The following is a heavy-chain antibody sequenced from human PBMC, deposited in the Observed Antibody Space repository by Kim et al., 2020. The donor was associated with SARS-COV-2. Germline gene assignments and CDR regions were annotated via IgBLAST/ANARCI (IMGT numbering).Heavy chain of an antibody. J-gene: IGHJ4*02. CDR1: SDSFSAYY. D-gene: IGHD3-3*02. CDR2: IFYGGDT. V-gene: IGHV4-59*01. Sequence: SETLSLTCTVSSDSFSAYYWSWIRHLPGKGLEWIGYIFYGGDTNYNPSLKSRVTISWYTSRNQFSVDLTSVTDAYTAVYYCARSEGRASWHHFDYWGQGILVTVSS. CDR3: ARSEGRASWHHFDY.